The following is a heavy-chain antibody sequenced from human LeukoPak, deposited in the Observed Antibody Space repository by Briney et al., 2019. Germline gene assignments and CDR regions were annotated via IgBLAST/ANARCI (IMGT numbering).Heavy chain of an antibody. Sequence: GGSLRLSCAASGFTFSSYAMSWVRQAPGKGLEWVSAISGSGGSTYYADSVKGRFTISRDNSKNTLYLQMNSLGAEDTAVYYCAKGSGSGSYYLTWFDPWGQGTLVTVSS. CDR1: GFTFSSYA. V-gene: IGHV3-23*01. D-gene: IGHD1-26*01. CDR3: AKGSGSGSYYLTWFDP. J-gene: IGHJ5*02. CDR2: ISGSGGST.